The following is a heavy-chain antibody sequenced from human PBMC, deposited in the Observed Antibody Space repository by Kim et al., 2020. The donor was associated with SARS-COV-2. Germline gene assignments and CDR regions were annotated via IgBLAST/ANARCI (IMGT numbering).Heavy chain of an antibody. J-gene: IGHJ4*02. V-gene: IGHV4-4*02. D-gene: IGHD3-10*01. CDR3: ARDTGGSGNALDY. CDR2: IYHSGST. Sequence: SETLSLTCAVSGGSISSSNWWSWVRQPPGKGLEWIGEIYHSGSTNYNPSLKSRVTISVDKSKNQFSLKLSSVTAADTAVYYCARDTGGSGNALDYWGQGTLVTVSS. CDR1: GGSISSSNW.